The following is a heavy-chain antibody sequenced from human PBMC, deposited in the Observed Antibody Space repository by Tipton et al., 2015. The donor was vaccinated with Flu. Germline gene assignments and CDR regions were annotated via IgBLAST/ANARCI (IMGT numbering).Heavy chain of an antibody. D-gene: IGHD3-10*02. CDR2: IYPSGTT. CDR1: SGSIRSTNYF. V-gene: IGHV4-39*01. J-gene: IGHJ4*01. Sequence: TLSLTCTVSSGSIRSTNYFCAWIRQPPGKGLELIGSIYPSGTTYYNPSLKSRVTISVDTSKSQFSLVLRSVTAADTAVYYCARLSYYDVDLKNFCFDHWGQGALVTVSS. CDR3: ARLSYYDVDLKNFCFDH.